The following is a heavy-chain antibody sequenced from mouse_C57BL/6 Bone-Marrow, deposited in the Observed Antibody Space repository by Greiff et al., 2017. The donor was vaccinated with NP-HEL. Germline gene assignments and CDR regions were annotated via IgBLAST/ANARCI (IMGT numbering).Heavy chain of an antibody. D-gene: IGHD2-5*01. Sequence: VQLQQSGAELVRPGASVKLSCTASGFNIKDDYMHWVKQRPEQGLEWIGWIDPENGDTEYASKFQGKATITADTSSNTAYLRLSSLTSEDTAVYYCTTEVYSNFSYWGQGTLVTVSA. V-gene: IGHV14-4*01. CDR1: GFNIKDDY. CDR2: IDPENGDT. J-gene: IGHJ3*01. CDR3: TTEVYSNFSY.